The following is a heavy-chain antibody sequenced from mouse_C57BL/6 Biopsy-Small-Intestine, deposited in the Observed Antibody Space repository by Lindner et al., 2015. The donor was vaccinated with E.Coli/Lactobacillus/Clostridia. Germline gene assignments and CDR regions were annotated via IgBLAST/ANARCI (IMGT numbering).Heavy chain of an antibody. CDR1: GYGFTSYY. CDR2: IYPGSGNT. D-gene: IGHD2-3*01. CDR3: ARGSIYDGYYWYFDI. J-gene: IGHJ1*03. Sequence: VQLQESGPELMKPGASVKISCKASGYGFTSYYIHWVKQRPGQGLEWIGWIYPGSGNTKYNEKFKGKATLTADTSSSTAYMQLSSLTSEDSAVYYCARGSIYDGYYWYFDIWGTGTTVTVSS. V-gene: IGHV1-66*01.